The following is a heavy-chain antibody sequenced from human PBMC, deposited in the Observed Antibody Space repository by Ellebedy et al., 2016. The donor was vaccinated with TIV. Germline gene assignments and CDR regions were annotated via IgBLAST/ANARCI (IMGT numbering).Heavy chain of an antibody. V-gene: IGHV3-49*03. Sequence: GGSLRLSXTASGFSLADYSVTWFRQAPGKGLEWIGFFRPRVHGGAEEYDPSVEGRFTISRDDSKNIAYLQMNSLKDDDTAVYYCSREKEGAADSWGQGTLVTVSS. CDR1: GFSLADYS. CDR2: FRPRVHGGAE. CDR3: SREKEGAADS. J-gene: IGHJ4*02. D-gene: IGHD1-26*01.